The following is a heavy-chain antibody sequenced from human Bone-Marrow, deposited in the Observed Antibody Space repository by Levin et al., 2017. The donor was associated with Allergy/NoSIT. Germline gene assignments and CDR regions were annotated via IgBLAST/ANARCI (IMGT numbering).Heavy chain of an antibody. Sequence: ASETLSLTCAVSGVSISSSSYYWGWIRQPPGKGLEWIGTISSSGNIYYNPSLKGRFTISADTSENHLSLDLTSVTAADTAVYYCARLPSSTSRFDVWGQGLLVTVSS. CDR3: ARLPSSTSRFDV. D-gene: IGHD2-2*01. J-gene: IGHJ4*02. CDR1: GVSISSSSYY. CDR2: ISSSGNI. V-gene: IGHV4-39*02.